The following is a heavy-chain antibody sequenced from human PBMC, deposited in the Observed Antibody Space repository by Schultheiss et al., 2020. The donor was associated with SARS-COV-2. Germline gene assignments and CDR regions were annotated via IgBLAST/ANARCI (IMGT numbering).Heavy chain of an antibody. V-gene: IGHV1-2*02. CDR3: ARDDDGYNSAY. CDR2: INPNSGGT. CDR1: GYTFTDYY. D-gene: IGHD5-24*01. Sequence: ASVKVSCKASGYTFTDYYMHWVRQAPGQGLEWMGWINPNSGGTNYAQKFQGRVTITADKSTSTAYMELSSLRSEDTAVYYCARDDDGYNSAYWGQGTLVTVSS. J-gene: IGHJ4*02.